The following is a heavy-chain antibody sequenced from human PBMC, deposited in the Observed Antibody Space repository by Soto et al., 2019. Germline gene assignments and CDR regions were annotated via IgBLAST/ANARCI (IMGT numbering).Heavy chain of an antibody. CDR2: IIPIFGTA. CDR1: GGTFSSYA. V-gene: IGHV1-69*06. J-gene: IGHJ6*02. CDR3: ARSGGSSSPYYYYYYDMDV. Sequence: QVQLVQSGAEVKKPGSSVKVSCKASGGTFSSYAISWVRQAPGQGLEWMGGIIPIFGTANYAQKFQGRVTITADKSTSTAYMELSSLRSEDTAVYYCARSGGSSSPYYYYYYDMDVWGQGTTVTVSS. D-gene: IGHD6-6*01.